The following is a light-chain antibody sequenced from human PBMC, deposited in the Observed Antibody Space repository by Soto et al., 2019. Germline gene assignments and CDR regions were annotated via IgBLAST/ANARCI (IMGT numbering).Light chain of an antibody. CDR1: SSDVGNYDY. J-gene: IGLJ1*01. CDR2: DGT. V-gene: IGLV2-8*01. CDR3: SSYAGSKNFA. Sequence: QSVLTQPPSASGSPGQSVTISCTGVSSDVGNYDYVLWYQQYPGKAPKLMMYDGTKRPSAVPDRCSGSKSGNTAYLQISGLQDEDEADYYCSSYAGSKNFAFGAGTRVTVL.